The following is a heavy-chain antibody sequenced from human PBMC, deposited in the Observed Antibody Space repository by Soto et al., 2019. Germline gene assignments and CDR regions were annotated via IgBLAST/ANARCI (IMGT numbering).Heavy chain of an antibody. CDR2: INVANGNT. CDR1: GYTFTDYA. CDR3: AREYFDMLTGFYSHDY. V-gene: IGHV1-3*01. J-gene: IGHJ4*02. Sequence: QVHLVQSGAGVRKPGASVTLSCETSGYTFTDYAIHWVRQAPGQRPEWMGWINVANGNTKYSPKCQGRVTFTSDTSASTAYMEVSSLRSEDTAVYYCAREYFDMLTGFYSHDYWGQGTLVTVSS. D-gene: IGHD3-9*01.